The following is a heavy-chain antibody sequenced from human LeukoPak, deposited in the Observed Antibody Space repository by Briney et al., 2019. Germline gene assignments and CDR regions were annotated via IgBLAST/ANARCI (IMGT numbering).Heavy chain of an antibody. Sequence: GGTLKLSCAASGFTFSSYGMSWVRQAPGKGLEWVSAISGSGGSTYYADSVKGRFTISRDNSKNTLYLQMNSLRAEDTAVYYCAKRGVGIAAAIDYWGQGTLVTVSS. CDR2: ISGSGGST. J-gene: IGHJ4*02. CDR1: GFTFSSYG. D-gene: IGHD6-13*01. V-gene: IGHV3-23*01. CDR3: AKRGVGIAAAIDY.